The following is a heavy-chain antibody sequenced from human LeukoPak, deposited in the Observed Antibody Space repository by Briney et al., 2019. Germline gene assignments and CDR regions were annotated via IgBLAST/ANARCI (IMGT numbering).Heavy chain of an antibody. CDR1: GVSISSYY. J-gene: IGHJ4*02. CDR3: ARSSRYFPRENFDY. V-gene: IGHV4-59*01. Sequence: SETLSHTCAVSGVSISSYYWSWIRQPPGKGLEWIGYIFNRGSSSYSPSLKSRVSISIDTSNNQFSLKLSSVTAADTAVYYCARSSRYFPRENFDYWGQGILVTVSS. CDR2: IFNRGSS. D-gene: IGHD1-1*01.